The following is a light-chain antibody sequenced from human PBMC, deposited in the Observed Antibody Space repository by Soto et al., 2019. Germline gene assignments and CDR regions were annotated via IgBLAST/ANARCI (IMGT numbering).Light chain of an antibody. V-gene: IGKV3-11*01. J-gene: IGKJ5*01. CDR1: QYINTR. CDR2: QTS. Sequence: EIVLTQSPATLSSFPGDRVTLSCRASQYINTRLAWYQHRPGQAPRLLIYQTSIRAAGIPARFSGSGSGTDFTLTISSLEPEDFAVYYCQQRNDWRRGTFGQGTRLEI. CDR3: QQRNDWRRGT.